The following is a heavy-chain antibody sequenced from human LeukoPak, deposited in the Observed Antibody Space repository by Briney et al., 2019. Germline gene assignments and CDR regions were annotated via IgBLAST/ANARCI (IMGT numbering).Heavy chain of an antibody. D-gene: IGHD1-7*01. CDR3: AKGGNYAPLDY. Sequence: PGGSLRLSRAASGFTFSSSAMTWVRQAPGKGLEWVSAISTSGSDTIYTDSVKDRFTISRDNSKNTLYLQINSLRAEDTAVYYCAKGGNYAPLDYWGQGSLVTVSS. CDR1: GFTFSSSA. V-gene: IGHV3-23*01. CDR2: ISTSGSDT. J-gene: IGHJ4*02.